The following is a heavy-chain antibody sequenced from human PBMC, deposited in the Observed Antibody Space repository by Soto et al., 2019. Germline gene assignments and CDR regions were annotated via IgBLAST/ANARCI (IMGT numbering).Heavy chain of an antibody. CDR3: GDGSYSTCRCEPVFFDY. Sequence: QITLKESGPTLVKPTQPLTLTCTFSGFLISTHGVGVGWIRQPQEKALEWLALIYGDDDKRYSPSLRSRLTITKDTTKTQLVLTVTKMDPVDTATYYCGDGSYSTCRCEPVFFDYWGRGTLVTVSS. CDR1: GFLISTHGVG. J-gene: IGHJ4*02. D-gene: IGHD1-26*01. V-gene: IGHV2-5*02. CDR2: IYGDDDK.